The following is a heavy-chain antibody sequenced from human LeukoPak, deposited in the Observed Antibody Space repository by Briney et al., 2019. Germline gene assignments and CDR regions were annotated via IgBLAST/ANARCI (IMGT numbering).Heavy chain of an antibody. V-gene: IGHV3-30*18. Sequence: PGGSLRLSCAVSGFTFSSYDMHWVRQAPGKGLEWVAVISYDGGNKYYADSVKGRFTISRDNSKNTLYLQMNSLRADDTAVYYCAKDSSSSNKYYGMDVWGQGTTVTVSS. CDR1: GFTFSSYD. J-gene: IGHJ6*02. CDR2: ISYDGGNK. CDR3: AKDSSSSNKYYGMDV. D-gene: IGHD1/OR15-1a*01.